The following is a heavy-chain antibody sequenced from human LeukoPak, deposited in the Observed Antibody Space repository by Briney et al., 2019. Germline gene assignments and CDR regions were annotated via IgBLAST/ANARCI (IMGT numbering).Heavy chain of an antibody. CDR2: ISGSGGST. Sequence: PGRSLRLSCAASGFTFSSYAMHWVRQAPGKGLEWVSAISGSGGSTYYADSVKGRFTISRDNSKNTLYLQLNSLRAEDTAVYYCARYYRRRAFDIWGQGTMVTVSS. CDR1: GFTFSSYA. CDR3: ARYYRRRAFDI. J-gene: IGHJ3*02. D-gene: IGHD2-15*01. V-gene: IGHV3-23*01.